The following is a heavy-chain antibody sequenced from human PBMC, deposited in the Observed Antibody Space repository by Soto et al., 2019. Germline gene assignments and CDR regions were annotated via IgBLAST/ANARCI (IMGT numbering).Heavy chain of an antibody. CDR2: IYYSGST. V-gene: IGHV4-31*03. CDR1: GGSISSGGYY. CDR3: ARVFSSSSFRGYYFDY. Sequence: QVQLQESGPGLVKPSQTLSLTCTVSGGSISSGGYYWSWIRQHPGKGLEWIGYIYYSGSTYYNPSLKNRVTIAVDTSKTQFSLKLSSVTAADTAVYYCARVFSSSSFRGYYFDYWGQGTLVTVSS. D-gene: IGHD6-6*01. J-gene: IGHJ4*02.